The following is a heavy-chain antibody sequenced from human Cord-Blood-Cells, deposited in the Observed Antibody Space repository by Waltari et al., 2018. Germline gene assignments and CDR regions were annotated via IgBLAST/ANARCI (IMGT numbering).Heavy chain of an antibody. V-gene: IGHV1-24*01. CDR2: FDPEDGET. Sequence: QVQLVQSGAEVTKPGASVKFSGKVSGYTRTELSMHRVRPATGEGLEWMGGFDPEDGETIYAQKFQGRVTMTEDTSTDTAYMELSSLRSEDTAVYYCATGLGVVGATGLDYWGQGTLVTVSS. D-gene: IGHD1-26*01. CDR3: ATGLGVVGATGLDY. J-gene: IGHJ4*02. CDR1: GYTRTELS.